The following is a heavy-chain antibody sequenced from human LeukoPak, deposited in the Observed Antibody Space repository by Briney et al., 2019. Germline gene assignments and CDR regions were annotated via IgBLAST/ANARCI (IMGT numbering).Heavy chain of an antibody. Sequence: GGSLRLSCAASGFTFDDHAMHWVRQAPGKGLEWVSGISWNSDNIGYADSVKGRFTISRDNAKNSLYLQMNSLRAEDTALYYCAKDSPYYGSGSYYNHYYYGMDVWGQGTTVTVSS. CDR1: GFTFDDHA. D-gene: IGHD3-10*01. CDR2: ISWNSDNI. J-gene: IGHJ6*02. V-gene: IGHV3-9*01. CDR3: AKDSPYYGSGSYYNHYYYGMDV.